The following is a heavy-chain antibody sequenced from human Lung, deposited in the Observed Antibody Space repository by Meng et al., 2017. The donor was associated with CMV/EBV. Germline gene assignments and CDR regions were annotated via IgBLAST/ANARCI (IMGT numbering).Heavy chain of an antibody. D-gene: IGHD6-19*01. CDR3: ASFPPPGKQWLVTDY. J-gene: IGHJ4*02. CDR1: GGSISSSNW. Sequence: QVQVRESGPALGKPSGNLALTCAVYGGSISSSNWWRWVRQPPGKGLEWIGEIYHSGSTNYNPSLKSRVTISVDKSKNQFSLKLSSVTAADTAVYYCASFPPPGKQWLVTDYWGQGTLVTVSS. V-gene: IGHV4-4*02. CDR2: IYHSGST.